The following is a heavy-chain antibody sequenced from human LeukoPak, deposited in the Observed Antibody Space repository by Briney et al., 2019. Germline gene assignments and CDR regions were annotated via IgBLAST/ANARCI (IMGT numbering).Heavy chain of an antibody. J-gene: IGHJ6*02. D-gene: IGHD3-22*01. Sequence: GVSLRLSCVASGFPFSSYWMTWVRQAPGKGLEWVANIKQDGSKKSYVDSVKGRFTISRDNSKNTLYLQMNSMRAEDTAVYYCARDGYYDSRGYWYYYGMDVWGQGTTVTVSS. CDR2: IKQDGSKK. V-gene: IGHV3-7*01. CDR3: ARDGYYDSRGYWYYYGMDV. CDR1: GFPFSSYW.